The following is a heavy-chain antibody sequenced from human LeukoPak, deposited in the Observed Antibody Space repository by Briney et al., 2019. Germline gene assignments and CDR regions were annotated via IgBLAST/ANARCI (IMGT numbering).Heavy chain of an antibody. CDR3: ARMPSRGDPVWWDHGLDY. CDR2: IYYSGST. CDR1: GGSISSSSYY. Sequence: PSETLSLTCTVSGGSISSSSYYWGWIRQPPGKGLEWIGSIYYSGSTSYNPSLKSRVTISVDTSKNQFSLKLSSVTAADTAVYYCARMPSRGDPVWWDHGLDYWGQGTLVTVSS. V-gene: IGHV4-39*01. J-gene: IGHJ4*02. D-gene: IGHD3-10*01.